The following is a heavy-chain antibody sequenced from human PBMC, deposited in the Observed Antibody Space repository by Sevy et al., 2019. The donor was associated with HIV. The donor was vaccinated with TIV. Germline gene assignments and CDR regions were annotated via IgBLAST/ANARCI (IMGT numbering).Heavy chain of an antibody. Sequence: ASVKVSCKASRYTFTGYYIHWVRQAPGQGLEWMGWINPNSDGTNSAQRFQGRISMTTDTSISTAYMELSRLRSDDTVVYYCARGENFWTASYYFDYWGQGTLVTVSS. V-gene: IGHV1-2*02. D-gene: IGHD3-3*01. CDR2: INPNSDGT. J-gene: IGHJ4*02. CDR3: ARGENFWTASYYFDY. CDR1: RYTFTGYY.